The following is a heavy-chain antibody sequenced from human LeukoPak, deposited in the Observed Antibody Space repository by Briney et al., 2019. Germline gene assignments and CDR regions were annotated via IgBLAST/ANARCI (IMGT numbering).Heavy chain of an antibody. D-gene: IGHD5-12*01. J-gene: IGHJ4*02. CDR2: TYHSGST. CDR3: ARENSGYDPAGLEPGDY. V-gene: IGHV4-38-2*02. Sequence: GPVEDLYWSTYHSGSTYYNPSLKSRVTISVDTSKNQFSLKLSSVTAADTAVYYCARENSGYDPAGLEPGDYWGQGTLVTVSS.